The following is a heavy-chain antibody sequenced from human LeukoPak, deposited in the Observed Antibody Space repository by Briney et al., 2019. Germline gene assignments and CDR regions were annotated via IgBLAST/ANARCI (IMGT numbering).Heavy chain of an antibody. Sequence: QTGGSLRLSCAAPGFTFSSYAMSWVRQGPGKGLEWVSAISGSGATTYYADSVKGRFTISRDNSKNTLYLQMNSLRAEDTAVFYCAKSIYDSSAYYPAFDYWGQGTLVTVSS. V-gene: IGHV3-23*01. CDR1: GFTFSSYA. D-gene: IGHD3-22*01. J-gene: IGHJ4*02. CDR2: ISGSGATT. CDR3: AKSIYDSSAYYPAFDY.